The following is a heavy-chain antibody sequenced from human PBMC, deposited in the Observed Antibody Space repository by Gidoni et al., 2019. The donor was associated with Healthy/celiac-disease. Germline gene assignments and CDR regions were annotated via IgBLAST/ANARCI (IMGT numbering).Heavy chain of an antibody. J-gene: IGHJ4*02. D-gene: IGHD2-2*01. V-gene: IGHV1-3*01. Sequence: QVQLVQSGAEVKKPGASVKVSCKASGYTFTSYAMHWVRQAPGQRLEWMGWINAGNGNTKYSQKFQGRVTITRDTSASTAYMELSSLRSEDTAVYYCARGSPPEIVVPAAADDYWGQGTLVTVSS. CDR1: GYTFTSYA. CDR2: INAGNGNT. CDR3: ARGSPPEIVVPAAADDY.